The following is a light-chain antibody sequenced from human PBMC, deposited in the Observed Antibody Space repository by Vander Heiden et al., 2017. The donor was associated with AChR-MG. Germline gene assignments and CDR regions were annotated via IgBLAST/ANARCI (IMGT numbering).Light chain of an antibody. V-gene: IGKV1D-12*01. CDR3: QQANSFTLT. Sequence: DIQMTQSTSSVSASVGDRVTITCRASQGIGNYLAWYQQTPGKAPKLLIYAASSLQSGVPSRFSSSGSGTDFSLTIDNLQPEDFGTYYCQQANSFTLTFGGGTKVEIK. J-gene: IGKJ4*01. CDR1: QGIGNY. CDR2: AAS.